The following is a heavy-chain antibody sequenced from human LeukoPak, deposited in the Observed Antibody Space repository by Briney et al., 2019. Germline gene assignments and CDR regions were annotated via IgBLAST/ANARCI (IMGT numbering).Heavy chain of an antibody. CDR2: IWYDGSNK. V-gene: IGHV3-33*01. D-gene: IGHD5-12*01. Sequence: GGSLRLSCAASGFTFSSYGMHWVRQAPGKGLEWVAVIWYDGSNKCYADSVKGRFTISRDSSKSTLYLQMNSLRAEDTAVYYCARGYSGYDRPPDYWGQGTTVTVSS. CDR3: ARGYSGYDRPPDY. CDR1: GFTFSSYG. J-gene: IGHJ4*03.